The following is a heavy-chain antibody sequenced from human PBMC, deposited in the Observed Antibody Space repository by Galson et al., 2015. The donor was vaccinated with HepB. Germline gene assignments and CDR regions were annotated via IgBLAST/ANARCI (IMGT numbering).Heavy chain of an antibody. J-gene: IGHJ6*02. Sequence: SLRLSCAASGFTFSSYAMSWVRQAPGKGLEWVSAISGSGGSTYYADSVKGRFTISRDNSKNTLYLQMNSLRAEDTAVYYCAKGMFVVVVAAISNYYGMDVWGQGTTVTVSS. CDR3: AKGMFVVVVAAISNYYGMDV. CDR2: ISGSGGST. V-gene: IGHV3-23*01. D-gene: IGHD2-15*01. CDR1: GFTFSSYA.